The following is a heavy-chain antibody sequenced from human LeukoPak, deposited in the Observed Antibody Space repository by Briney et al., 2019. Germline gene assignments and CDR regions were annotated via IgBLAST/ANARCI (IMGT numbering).Heavy chain of an antibody. CDR3: ARGASGVYTVTTSWFDP. CDR1: GYTFTGYY. V-gene: IGHV1-2*02. J-gene: IGHJ5*02. Sequence: VSVKVSCKASGYTFTGYYMHWVRQAPGQGLEWMGWINPNSGGTNYAQKFQRRDTMTRDTSISTAYMELSRLRSDDTAVYYCARGASGVYTVTTSWFDPWGQGTVVTVSS. D-gene: IGHD4-17*01. CDR2: INPNSGGT.